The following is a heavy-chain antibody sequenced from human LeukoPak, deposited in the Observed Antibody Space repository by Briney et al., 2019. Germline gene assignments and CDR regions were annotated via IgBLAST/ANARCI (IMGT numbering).Heavy chain of an antibody. V-gene: IGHV3-7*01. J-gene: IGHJ4*02. CDR2: IKQDGGQI. CDR3: ARLGARQMLEY. CDR1: EFTFSSYW. D-gene: IGHD4-17*01. Sequence: GGSLRLSRAASEFTFSSYWMSWVRQAPGKGLEWVANIKQDGGQIYYLESVKGRFTVSRDNAKNSLYLQMNSLRAEDTAVYYCARLGARQMLEYWGQGTLVTVSS.